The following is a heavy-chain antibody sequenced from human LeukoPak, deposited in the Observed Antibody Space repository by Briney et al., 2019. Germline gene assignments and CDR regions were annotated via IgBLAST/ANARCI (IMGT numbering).Heavy chain of an antibody. CDR1: GFTFSSYA. D-gene: IGHD3-22*01. Sequence: GGSLRLSCAASGFTFSSYAMHWVRQAPGKGLEWVAVISYDGSNKYYADSVKGRFTISRDNSKNTLYLQMNSLRAEDTAVYYCARDYYDSSGYYASGSFDPWGQGTLVTVSS. CDR2: ISYDGSNK. J-gene: IGHJ5*02. CDR3: ARDYYDSSGYYASGSFDP. V-gene: IGHV3-30*04.